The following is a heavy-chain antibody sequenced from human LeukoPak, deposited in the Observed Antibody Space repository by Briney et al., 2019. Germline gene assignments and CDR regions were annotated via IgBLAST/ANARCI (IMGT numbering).Heavy chain of an antibody. CDR2: ISSSGSTI. CDR3: AKGVRITMVRGAFDI. D-gene: IGHD3-10*01. CDR1: GFTFSSYE. Sequence: GGSLRLSCAASGFTFSSYEMNWVRQAPGKGLEWVSYISSSGSTIYYADSVKGRFTISRDNAKNSLYLQMNSLRAEDTALYYCAKGVRITMVRGAFDIWGQGTMVTVSS. J-gene: IGHJ3*02. V-gene: IGHV3-48*03.